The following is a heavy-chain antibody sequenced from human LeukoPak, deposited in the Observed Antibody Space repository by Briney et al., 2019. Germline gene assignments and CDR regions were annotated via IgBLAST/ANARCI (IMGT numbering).Heavy chain of an antibody. V-gene: IGHV5-51*01. J-gene: IGHJ4*02. D-gene: IGHD6-13*01. CDR3: AIGRGGQQLGDY. CDR2: IYPDDSDT. CDR1: EYSFPNYC. Sequence: GESLKIYCKHSEYSFPNYCIGWVRQMPGKGLEWMGIIYPDDSDTRYSSSFQGQVTISADRSISTAYLQWSSLKASDTTMYYCAIGRGGQQLGDYWGQGTLVTVSS.